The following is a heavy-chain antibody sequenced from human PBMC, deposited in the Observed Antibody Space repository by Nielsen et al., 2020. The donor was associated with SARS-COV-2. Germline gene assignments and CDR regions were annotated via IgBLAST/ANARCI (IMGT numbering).Heavy chain of an antibody. D-gene: IGHD3-16*01. CDR2: ISAYNGNT. J-gene: IGHJ6*02. CDR1: GFTFISYG. Sequence: ASVKVSCKASGFTFISYGISWVRRAPGQGLEWMGWISAYNGNTNYAQKLQGRATLTTDTGTKTVYMDLSSLRSEDTAVYYCARAPSTFYGMDVWGPGTTVTVSS. CDR3: ARAPSTFYGMDV. V-gene: IGHV1-18*01.